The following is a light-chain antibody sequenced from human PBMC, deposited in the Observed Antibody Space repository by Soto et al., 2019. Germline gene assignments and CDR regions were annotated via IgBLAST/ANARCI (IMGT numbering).Light chain of an antibody. CDR3: QQANSFPRT. CDR1: QGISSW. J-gene: IGKJ1*01. CDR2: AAS. Sequence: DIQMTQSPSSVSASVGDRVTITCRASQGISSWLAWYQQKPGKAPKLLIYAASSLQSGVPSRFSGSGSGTDXXXXXXXLQPEDFATYYCQQANSFPRTFGQGTKVEIK. V-gene: IGKV1-12*01.